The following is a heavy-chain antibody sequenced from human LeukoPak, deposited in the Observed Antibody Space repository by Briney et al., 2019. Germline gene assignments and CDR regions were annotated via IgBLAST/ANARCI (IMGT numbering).Heavy chain of an antibody. V-gene: IGHV4-59*01. D-gene: IGHD1-26*01. CDR2: IYYSGST. CDR1: GDSMSSYY. Sequence: PSETLSLTCTVSGDSMSSYYWSWIRQPPGKGLEWIGYIYYSGSTSYNPSLKSRVTISVDTSKNQFSLKLSSVTAADTAVHYCARDFTVGAPKRAFDIWGQGTMVTVST. CDR3: ARDFTVGAPKRAFDI. J-gene: IGHJ3*02.